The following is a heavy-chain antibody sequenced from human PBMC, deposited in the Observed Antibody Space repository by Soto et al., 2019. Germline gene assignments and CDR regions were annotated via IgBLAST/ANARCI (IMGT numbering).Heavy chain of an antibody. CDR3: ASDRLRLGELSLIGYFDY. CDR2: ISYDGINE. J-gene: IGHJ4*02. Sequence: QVQLVESGGSVVQPGRSLRLSCEASGFTFTSYAMHWVRQAPGKGLEWVAVISYDGINEYYADSVKGRFTISRDNSKNALFLQMSSLRVEGTAVYYCASDRLRLGELSLIGYFDYWGQGTLVTVSS. D-gene: IGHD3-16*02. CDR1: GFTFTSYA. V-gene: IGHV3-30*15.